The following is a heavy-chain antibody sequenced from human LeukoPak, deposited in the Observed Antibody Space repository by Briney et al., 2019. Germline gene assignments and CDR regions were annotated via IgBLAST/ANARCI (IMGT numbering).Heavy chain of an antibody. J-gene: IGHJ4*02. Sequence: PGGSLRLSCAASGFSFGSHWMHWVRQAPGRGLERVAVISSDGNSNYYTEAVKGRFTISRDNSKSTLYLQMNSLRGEDSAVYYCARDLNSGSYLTTWGQGTLVTVSS. CDR3: ARDLNSGSYLTT. D-gene: IGHD1-26*01. CDR2: ISSDGNSN. V-gene: IGHV3-30*03. CDR1: GFSFGSHW.